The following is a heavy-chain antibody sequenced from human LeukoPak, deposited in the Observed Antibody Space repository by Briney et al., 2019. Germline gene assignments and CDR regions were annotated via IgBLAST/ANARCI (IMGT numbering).Heavy chain of an antibody. V-gene: IGHV3-11*06. J-gene: IGHJ4*02. CDR1: GFIFSDYY. CDR3: ARGEGGWLPVEFSLYYFDY. Sequence: PGGSLRLSCAASGFIFSDYYMSWIRHAPGKRLEWVSSISSSSSYIYYADSVKGRFTISRDNAKNSLYLQMNSLGAEDTAVYYCARGEGGWLPVEFSLYYFDYWGQGTLVTVSS. D-gene: IGHD6-19*01. CDR2: ISSSSSYI.